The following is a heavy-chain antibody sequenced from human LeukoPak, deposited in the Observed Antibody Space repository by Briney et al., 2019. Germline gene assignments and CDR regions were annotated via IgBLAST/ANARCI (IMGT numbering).Heavy chain of an antibody. CDR2: IYYSGST. J-gene: IGHJ4*02. D-gene: IGHD3-22*01. Sequence: SETLSLTCTVSGGSISSSSYYWGWIRQPPGKGLEWIGSIYYSGSTYYNPSLKSRVTISVDTSKNQFSLKLSSVTAADTAVYYCASSYGSSGYYYRSYFDYWGQGTLVTVSS. CDR3: ASSYGSSGYYYRSYFDY. V-gene: IGHV4-39*01. CDR1: GGSISSSSYY.